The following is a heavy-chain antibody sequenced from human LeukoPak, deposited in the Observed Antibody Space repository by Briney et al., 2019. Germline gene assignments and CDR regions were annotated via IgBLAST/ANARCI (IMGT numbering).Heavy chain of an antibody. CDR1: GYSFTSYW. J-gene: IGHJ3*02. V-gene: IGHV5-51*01. D-gene: IGHD6-19*01. Sequence: GESLKISCKGSGYSFTSYWIGWVRQMPGKGLEWMGIIYPGDSDTRYSPSFQGQVTIPADKSISTAYLQWSSLKASDTAMYYCARHKQWLANAFDIWGQGTMVTVSS. CDR2: IYPGDSDT. CDR3: ARHKQWLANAFDI.